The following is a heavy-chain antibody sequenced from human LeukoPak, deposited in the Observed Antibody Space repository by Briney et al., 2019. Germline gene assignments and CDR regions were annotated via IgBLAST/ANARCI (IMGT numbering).Heavy chain of an antibody. Sequence: SETLSLTCAVYGGSFSGYYWSWIRQPPGKELEWIGEINHSGSTNYNPSLKSRVTISVDTSKNQFSLKLSSVTAADMAVYYCARSLIDIVVDYWGQGTLVTVSS. D-gene: IGHD2-21*01. J-gene: IGHJ4*02. CDR2: INHSGST. CDR3: ARSLIDIVVDY. CDR1: GGSFSGYY. V-gene: IGHV4-34*01.